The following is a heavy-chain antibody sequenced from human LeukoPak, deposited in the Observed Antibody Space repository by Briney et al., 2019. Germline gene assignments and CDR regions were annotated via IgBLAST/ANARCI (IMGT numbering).Heavy chain of an antibody. CDR2: ISGSGDST. CDR3: AKTSQGGITMIVVVITFDY. Sequence: GGSLRLSCAASGFTFSSYAMSWVRQPPGKGLEWVSGISGSGDSTYYADSVKGQFAISRDNSKNTLYLQMNSLRAEDTAVYYCAKTSQGGITMIVVVITFDYWGQGTLVTVSS. J-gene: IGHJ4*02. CDR1: GFTFSSYA. D-gene: IGHD3-22*01. V-gene: IGHV3-23*01.